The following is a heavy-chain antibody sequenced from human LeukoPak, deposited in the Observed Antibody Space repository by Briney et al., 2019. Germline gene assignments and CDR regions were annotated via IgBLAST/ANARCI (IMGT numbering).Heavy chain of an antibody. Sequence: SVKVSCKASGGTFSSYAISWVRQAPGQGLEWMGGIIPIFGTANYAQKFQGRVTITTDESTSTAYMELSSLRSEDTAVYYCARGYSSGWYLDLFDYWAREPWSPSPQ. CDR2: IIPIFGTA. D-gene: IGHD6-19*01. V-gene: IGHV1-69*05. CDR3: ARGYSSGWYLDLFDY. CDR1: GGTFSSYA. J-gene: IGHJ4*02.